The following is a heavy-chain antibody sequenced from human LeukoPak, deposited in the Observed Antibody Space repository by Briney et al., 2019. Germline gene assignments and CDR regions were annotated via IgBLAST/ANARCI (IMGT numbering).Heavy chain of an antibody. CDR2: ISGSGGST. CDR1: GFTFDDYA. J-gene: IGHJ4*02. Sequence: GGSLRLSCAASGFTFDDYAMHWVRQAPGKGLEWVSAISGSGGSTYYADSVKGRFTISRDSSKNTLYLQMNSLRAEDTAVYYCARGSGYFLDFDYWGQGTLVTVSS. CDR3: ARGSGYFLDFDY. V-gene: IGHV3-23*01. D-gene: IGHD3-22*01.